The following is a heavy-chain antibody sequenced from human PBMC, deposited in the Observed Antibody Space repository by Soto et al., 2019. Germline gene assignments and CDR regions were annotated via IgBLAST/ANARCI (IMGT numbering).Heavy chain of an antibody. CDR2: IYYSGST. CDR1: GGSISSGDYY. V-gene: IGHV4-30-4*01. D-gene: IGHD6-13*01. CDR3: ARDWGVRGIAAAGGNYYYYGMDV. J-gene: IGHJ6*02. Sequence: TSETLSLTCTVSGGSISSGDYYWSWIRQPPGKGLEWIGYIYYSGSTYYNPSLKSRVTISVDTSKNQFSLKLSSVTAADTAVYYCARDWGVRGIAAAGGNYYYYGMDVRGQGTTVTVSS.